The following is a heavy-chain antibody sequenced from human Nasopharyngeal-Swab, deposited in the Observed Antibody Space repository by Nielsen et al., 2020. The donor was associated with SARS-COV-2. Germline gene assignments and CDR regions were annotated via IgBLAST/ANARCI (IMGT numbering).Heavy chain of an antibody. CDR2: IYPDDSRI. D-gene: IGHD1-1*01. CDR1: GYAFAGHW. CDR3: ARLGVASGKEAFDF. Sequence: GESLKISCKGSGYAFAGHWIGWVRQMPGKGLEWMGLIYPDDSRISNSPSFEGQVTMSADKSISTAYLQWSSLKASDTAIYYCARLGVASGKEAFDFWGQGTLVTVSS. V-gene: IGHV5-51*01. J-gene: IGHJ4*02.